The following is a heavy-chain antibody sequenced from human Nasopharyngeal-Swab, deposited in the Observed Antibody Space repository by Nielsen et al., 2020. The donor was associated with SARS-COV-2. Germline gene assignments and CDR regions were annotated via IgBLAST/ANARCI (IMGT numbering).Heavy chain of an antibody. CDR3: AREVVTARYYGMDV. Sequence: SLKISCAASGFTFDDYAMHWVRQAPGKGLEWVSGISWNSGSIGYADSVKGRFTISRDNAKNTLYLQMNSLRAEDTAVYYCAREVVTARYYGMDVWGQGTTVTVSS. CDR2: ISWNSGSI. V-gene: IGHV3-9*01. CDR1: GFTFDDYA. D-gene: IGHD2-21*02. J-gene: IGHJ6*02.